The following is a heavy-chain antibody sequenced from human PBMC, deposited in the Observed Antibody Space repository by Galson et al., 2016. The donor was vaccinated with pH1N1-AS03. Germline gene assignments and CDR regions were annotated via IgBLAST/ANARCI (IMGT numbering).Heavy chain of an antibody. CDR2: ISCHGDST. J-gene: IGHJ4*02. D-gene: IGHD6-13*01. CDR1: GFTFGNYA. Sequence: SLRLSCAASGFTFGNYAMYWVRQAPGKGLEYVSAISCHGDSTYYANSVKGRFTISRDNSKNTLYLQMDNLRAEDMALYYCARGPVSYSNYWFPPPDDWGQGTLVTVSS. V-gene: IGHV3-64*01. CDR3: ARGPVSYSNYWFPPPDD.